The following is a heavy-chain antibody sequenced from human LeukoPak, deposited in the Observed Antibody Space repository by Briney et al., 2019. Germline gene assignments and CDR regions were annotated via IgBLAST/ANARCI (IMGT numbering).Heavy chain of an antibody. CDR3: ARRTAFGGVIVKFDY. D-gene: IGHD3-16*02. Sequence: SETLSLTCTVSGGSISSNSYYWGWIRQPPGKGLEWIGSIYYSGSTYYNPSLKSRVTISVDTSKNQFSLKLSSVTAADTAVYYCARRTAFGGVIVKFDYWGQGTLVTVSS. J-gene: IGHJ4*02. CDR2: IYYSGST. CDR1: GGSISSNSYY. V-gene: IGHV4-39*01.